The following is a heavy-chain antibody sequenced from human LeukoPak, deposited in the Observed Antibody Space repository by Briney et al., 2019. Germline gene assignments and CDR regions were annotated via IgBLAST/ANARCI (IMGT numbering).Heavy chain of an antibody. Sequence: SAVNVSCKGSGGTFSSYAISWVRQAPGQGLEWVGGIIPIFGKAKYAQKFQGRVTITADESTSTAYMELSSLRSEDTAVYYCARDSYYDSSGTYWGQGPQVTVPS. CDR3: ARDSYYDSSGTY. V-gene: IGHV1-69*01. CDR1: GGTFSSYA. D-gene: IGHD3-22*01. CDR2: IIPIFGKA. J-gene: IGHJ4*02.